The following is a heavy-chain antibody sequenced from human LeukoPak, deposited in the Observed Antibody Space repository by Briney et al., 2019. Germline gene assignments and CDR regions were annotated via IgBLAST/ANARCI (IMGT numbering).Heavy chain of an antibody. J-gene: IGHJ3*02. V-gene: IGHV4-59*08. D-gene: IGHD3-10*01. CDR1: GGSISSYY. Sequence: SETLSLTCTVSGGSISSYYWSWIRQPPGKGLEWIGYIYYSGSTNYNPSLKSRVTKSVDTSKNQFSLKLSSVTAADTAVYYCARHEVVRGVVIWGQGTMVTVSS. CDR2: IYYSGST. CDR3: ARHEVVRGVVI.